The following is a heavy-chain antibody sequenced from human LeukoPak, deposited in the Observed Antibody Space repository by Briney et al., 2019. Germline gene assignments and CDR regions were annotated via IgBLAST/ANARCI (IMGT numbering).Heavy chain of an antibody. D-gene: IGHD6-13*01. Sequence: GESLKISCKGSGYTFISYWIGWVRQMPGKGLEWMRIIYPGESDTRYSPSFQGQVTISADKSISTAYLQWSSLKASDTAMYYCARSEVAAAGNFDYWGQGTLVTVSS. CDR1: GYTFISYW. CDR3: ARSEVAAAGNFDY. J-gene: IGHJ4*02. CDR2: IYPGESDT. V-gene: IGHV5-51*01.